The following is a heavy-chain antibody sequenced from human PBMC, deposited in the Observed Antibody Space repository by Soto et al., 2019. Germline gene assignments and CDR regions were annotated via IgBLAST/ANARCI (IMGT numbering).Heavy chain of an antibody. CDR1: GGSISSYY. CDR2: ISYSGST. V-gene: IGHV4-59*01. J-gene: IGHJ4*02. D-gene: IGHD3-22*01. CDR3: AAQIDFYDNSGYYYRSDY. Sequence: SETLSLTCTVSGGSISSYYCSWIRQPPGKGLEWIGYISYSGSTDYSPSLKSRVTISVDTSKNQFSLKLSSVTAADTAVYYCAAQIDFYDNSGYYYRSDYWGQGTLVTVSS.